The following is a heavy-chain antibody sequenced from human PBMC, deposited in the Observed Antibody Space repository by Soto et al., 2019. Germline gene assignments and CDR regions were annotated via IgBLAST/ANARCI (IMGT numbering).Heavy chain of an antibody. CDR1: GFTFSRYW. Sequence: EVQVVESGGGVVQPGGSLRLSCAASGFTFSRYWMSWVRQAPGKGLEWVANINQGGSEKDYVDSVKGRFTISRDNAKKSLYLQMNSLRAEDTAIYYCVVHGATFDYWGQGTLVTVSA. D-gene: IGHD1-1*01. CDR3: VVHGATFDY. V-gene: IGHV3-7*03. J-gene: IGHJ4*02. CDR2: INQGGSEK.